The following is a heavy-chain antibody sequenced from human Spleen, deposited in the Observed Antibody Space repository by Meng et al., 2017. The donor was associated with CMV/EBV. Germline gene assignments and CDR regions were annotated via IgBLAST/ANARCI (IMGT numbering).Heavy chain of an antibody. CDR1: GGTLNIYA. Sequence: SVKVSCKDSGGTLNIYAFNWVRQVPGQGLEWMGGIIPIFGTANYAQKFQGRVTITTDESTSTAYMELSRLRSDDTAVYYCARPHYYDASGYDVKWFDPWGQGTLVTVPQ. V-gene: IGHV1-69*05. CDR3: ARPHYYDASGYDVKWFDP. J-gene: IGHJ5*02. CDR2: IIPIFGTA. D-gene: IGHD3-22*01.